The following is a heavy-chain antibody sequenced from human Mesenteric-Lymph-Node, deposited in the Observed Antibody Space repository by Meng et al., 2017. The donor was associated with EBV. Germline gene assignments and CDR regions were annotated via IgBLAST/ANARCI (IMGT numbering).Heavy chain of an antibody. V-gene: IGHV7-4-1*02. CDR1: GYTFTSSD. CDR2: INTNTGNP. J-gene: IGHJ4*02. Sequence: QVQVVQSGAEVKKPGASVKVSCKASGYTFTSSDINWVRQATGQGLEWLGWINTNTGNPKYAQAFTGRFVFSLDTSVSTAYLQISSLKAEDTAVYYCARDPGGSGSYSYDSWGQGTLVTVSS. CDR3: ARDPGGSGSYSYDS. D-gene: IGHD3-10*01.